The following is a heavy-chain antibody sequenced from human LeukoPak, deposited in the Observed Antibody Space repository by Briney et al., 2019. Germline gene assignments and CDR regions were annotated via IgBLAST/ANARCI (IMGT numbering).Heavy chain of an antibody. V-gene: IGHV1-46*01. D-gene: IGHD6-19*01. Sequence: ASVKVSCKASGYTFTSYYMHWVRQAPGQGLEWMGIINPSGGSTSYAQKFQGRVTMTRDTSTSTAYMELSRLRSDDTAVYYCARGQSGWYYFDYWGQGTLVTVSS. CDR3: ARGQSGWYYFDY. J-gene: IGHJ4*02. CDR1: GYTFTSYY. CDR2: INPSGGST.